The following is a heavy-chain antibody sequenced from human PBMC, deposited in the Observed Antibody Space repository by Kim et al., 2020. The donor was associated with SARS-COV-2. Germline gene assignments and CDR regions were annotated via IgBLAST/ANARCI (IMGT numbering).Heavy chain of an antibody. Sequence: GGSLRLSCAASGFTFSSYWMHWVRQAPGKGLVWVSRINSDGSSTSYADSVKGRFTISRDNAKNTLYLQMNSLRAEDTAVYYCARDPTNLYYYDSSGTDAFDIWGQGTMVTVSS. D-gene: IGHD3-22*01. CDR1: GFTFSSYW. V-gene: IGHV3-74*01. CDR3: ARDPTNLYYYDSSGTDAFDI. J-gene: IGHJ3*02. CDR2: INSDGSST.